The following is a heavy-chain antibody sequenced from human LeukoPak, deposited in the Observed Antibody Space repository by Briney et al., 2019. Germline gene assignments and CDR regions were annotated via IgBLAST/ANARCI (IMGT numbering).Heavy chain of an antibody. Sequence: ASVKVSCKASGYTFTGYYMHWVRQAPGQGLEWMGRINPNSGGTNYAQKFQRRVTMTRDTSISTAYMELSRLRSDDTAVYYCARFSRSHDAFDIWGQGTMVTVSS. D-gene: IGHD6-13*01. V-gene: IGHV1-2*06. CDR1: GYTFTGYY. CDR2: INPNSGGT. J-gene: IGHJ3*02. CDR3: ARFSRSHDAFDI.